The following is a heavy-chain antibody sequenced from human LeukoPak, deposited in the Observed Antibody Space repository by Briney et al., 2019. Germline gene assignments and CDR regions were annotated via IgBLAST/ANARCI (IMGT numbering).Heavy chain of an antibody. Sequence: QPGGSLRLSCAASGFTFSSYWMSWVRQAPGKGLEWVANIKQDGSEKYYVDSVKGRFTISRDNAKNSLYLQMNSLRAEDTAVYYCARDSDDCTNGVCYPTYFDYWGQGTLVTVSS. CDR1: GFTFSSYW. CDR3: ARDSDDCTNGVCYPTYFDY. V-gene: IGHV3-7*01. CDR2: IKQDGSEK. D-gene: IGHD2-8*01. J-gene: IGHJ4*02.